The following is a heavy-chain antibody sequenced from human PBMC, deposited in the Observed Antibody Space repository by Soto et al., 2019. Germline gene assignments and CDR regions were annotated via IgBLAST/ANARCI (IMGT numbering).Heavy chain of an antibody. CDR1: GFTVRSDH. CDR2: MYVDGRT. V-gene: IGHV3-66*01. CDR3: VRENSGGSNTQGY. J-gene: IGHJ4*02. Sequence: EVPLVESGGGLAQPGGSLRLSCAASGFTVRSDHMSWARQVPGKGLEWVSTMYVDGRTFYADSVKGRFTISRDNSENTVDLQMNGLRVEDTATYYCVRENSGGSNTQGYWGQGTLVTVSS. D-gene: IGHD6-25*01.